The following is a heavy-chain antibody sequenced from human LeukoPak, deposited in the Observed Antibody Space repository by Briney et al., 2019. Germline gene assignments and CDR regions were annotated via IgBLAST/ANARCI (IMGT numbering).Heavy chain of an antibody. CDR2: IRYDGSNK. CDR3: ANRALRLGELSLSFFDY. D-gene: IGHD3-16*02. V-gene: IGHV3-30*02. J-gene: IGHJ4*02. Sequence: GGSLRLSCAASGFTFSSYGMHWVRQAPGKGREWGAFIRYDGSNKYYAGSVKGRFTISRDNSKNTLYLQMNSLRAEDTAVYYCANRALRLGELSLSFFDYWGQGTLVTVSS. CDR1: GFTFSSYG.